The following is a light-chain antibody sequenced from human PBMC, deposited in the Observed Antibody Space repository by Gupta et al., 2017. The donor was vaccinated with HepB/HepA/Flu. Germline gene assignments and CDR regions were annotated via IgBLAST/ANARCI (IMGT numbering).Light chain of an antibody. CDR1: QSVLYSSSNKNY. J-gene: IGKJ3*01. Sequence: DIVMPQSPDSLAVSLGERATINCESSQSVLYSSSNKNYLAWYQQKPGQPPKLLIYWASTRESGVPDRFSGSGSGTDFTLTISSLQAEDVAVYYCQQYYSTPLTFGPGTKVDIK. CDR3: QQYYSTPLT. CDR2: WAS. V-gene: IGKV4-1*01.